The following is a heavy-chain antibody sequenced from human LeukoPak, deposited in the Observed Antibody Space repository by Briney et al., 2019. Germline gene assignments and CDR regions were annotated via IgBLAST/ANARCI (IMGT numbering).Heavy chain of an antibody. Sequence: GGSLRLSCAASEFTFSSYAMSWVRQAPGKGLEWVSTISPGGHSTYYADSVKGRFTISSDNSEKTLNLQMSSLRVEDTAVYYCAKASSGYYAFDYWGQGTLVTVSP. D-gene: IGHD3-22*01. CDR2: ISPGGHST. J-gene: IGHJ4*02. CDR3: AKASSGYYAFDY. V-gene: IGHV3-23*01. CDR1: EFTFSSYA.